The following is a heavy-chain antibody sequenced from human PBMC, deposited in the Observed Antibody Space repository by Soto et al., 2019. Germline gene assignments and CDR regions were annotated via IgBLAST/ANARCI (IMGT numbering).Heavy chain of an antibody. D-gene: IGHD3-10*01. Sequence: GGSLRLSCAASGFTFSSYAMSWVRQAPGKGLEWVSAISGSGGSTYYADSVKGRFTISRGNSKNTLYLQMNSLRAEDTAVYYCAKNGYYYGSGYKELSYYYYYMVVWCRGTTVSV. CDR2: ISGSGGST. J-gene: IGHJ6*03. CDR1: GFTFSSYA. CDR3: AKNGYYYGSGYKELSYYYYYMVV. V-gene: IGHV3-23*01.